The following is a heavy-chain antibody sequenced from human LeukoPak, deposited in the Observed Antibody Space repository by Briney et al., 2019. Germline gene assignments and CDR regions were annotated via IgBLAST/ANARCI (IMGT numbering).Heavy chain of an antibody. CDR3: SKEVEMVAATGNDY. V-gene: IGHV3-30*18. D-gene: IGHD2-15*01. CDR2: ISFDGKVQ. Sequence: GGSLRLSCAASGFIFSRYGMHWVRQAPGKGLEWVAVISFDGKVQYYADSMKGRFTISRDNSKNTLYLQMNSLRAEDTAVYYCSKEVEMVAATGNDYWGQGTLVTVSS. CDR1: GFIFSRYG. J-gene: IGHJ4*02.